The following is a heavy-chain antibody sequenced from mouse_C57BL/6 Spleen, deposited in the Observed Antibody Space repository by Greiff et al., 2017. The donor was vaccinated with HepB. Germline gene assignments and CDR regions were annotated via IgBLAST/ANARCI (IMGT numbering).Heavy chain of an antibody. V-gene: IGHV1-64*01. CDR3: ARLIVTTGNFDV. J-gene: IGHJ1*03. CDR1: GYTFTSYW. CDR2: IHPNSGST. D-gene: IGHD2-5*01. Sequence: QVQLQQPGAELVKPGASVKLSCKASGYTFTSYWMHWVKQRPGQGLEWIGMIHPNSGSTNYNEKFKSKATLTVDKSSSTAYMQLSSLTSEDSAVYYCARLIVTTGNFDVWGTGTTVTVSS.